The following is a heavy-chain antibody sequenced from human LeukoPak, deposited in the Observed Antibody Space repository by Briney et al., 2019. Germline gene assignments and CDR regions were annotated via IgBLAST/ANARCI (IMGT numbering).Heavy chain of an antibody. CDR1: GFTFSSDA. CDR3: ARISSGYNAFDI. V-gene: IGHV3-23*01. D-gene: IGHD3-22*01. CDR2: ISGSGGST. Sequence: GGSLRLSCAASGFTFSSDAMSSVRQAPGKGLEWVSAISGSGGSTYYADSVKGRFTISRDNSKNTLYLQMNSLRAEDTAVYYCARISSGYNAFDIWGQGTMVTVSS. J-gene: IGHJ3*02.